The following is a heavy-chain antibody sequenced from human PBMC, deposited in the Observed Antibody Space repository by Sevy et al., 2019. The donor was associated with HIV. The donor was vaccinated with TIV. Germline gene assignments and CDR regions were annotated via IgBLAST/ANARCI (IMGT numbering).Heavy chain of an antibody. D-gene: IGHD3-10*02. J-gene: IGHJ4*02. CDR1: GFTFSSNA. CDR2: ISYDGSSK. CDR3: ARDGGYSVNFLPSGY. V-gene: IGHV3-30-3*01. Sequence: GGSLRLSCAASGFTFSSNAMHWVRQAPGKGREWMAAISYDGSSKYYADSVKGRFTISRDDSKNTLYLQMSSLRAGDTAVYYCARDGGYSVNFLPSGYWGQGTLVTVSS.